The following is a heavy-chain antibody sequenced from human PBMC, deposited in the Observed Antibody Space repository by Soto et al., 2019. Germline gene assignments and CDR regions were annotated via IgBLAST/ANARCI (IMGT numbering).Heavy chain of an antibody. D-gene: IGHD1-26*01. CDR2: IWHDGNNK. V-gene: IGHV3-33*01. CDR1: GFTFSNYG. J-gene: IGHJ6*02. Sequence: GGSLRLSCAASGFTFSNYGMHWVRQAPGKGLEWVAIIWHDGNNKYYADSVRGRFIISRDNSKNRLDLQMNSLRAEDTAVYYCASDLVGASDSYGLDVWGQGTPVTVSS. CDR3: ASDLVGASDSYGLDV.